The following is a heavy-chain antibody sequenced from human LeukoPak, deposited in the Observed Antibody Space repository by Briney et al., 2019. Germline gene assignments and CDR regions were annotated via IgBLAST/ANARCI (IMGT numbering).Heavy chain of an antibody. CDR3: ARNSYGYKFSMDV. V-gene: IGHV1-18*01. D-gene: IGHD5-18*01. J-gene: IGHJ6*03. Sequence: ASVKLSCKASGFALTTYNIVWLRQAPGQGLEWVGWVTAFNENTHYSRKVQGRVTMTRDRSTDTAYMELRSLTFDDTAVYYCARNSYGYKFSMDVWGKGTSVTVSS. CDR2: VTAFNENT. CDR1: GFALTTYN.